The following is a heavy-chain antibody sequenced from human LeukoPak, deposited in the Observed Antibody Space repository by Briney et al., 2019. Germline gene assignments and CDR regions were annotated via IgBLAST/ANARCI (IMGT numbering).Heavy chain of an antibody. V-gene: IGHV4-34*01. CDR2: INHSGST. CDR3: ARRRGYSYGLIDY. J-gene: IGHJ4*02. CDR1: GGSFSGYY. Sequence: SETLSLTCAVYGGSFSGYYWSWIRQPPGKGLEWIGEINHSGSTNYNPSLKSRVTISVDTSKNQFSLKLSSVTAADTAVYYCARRRGYSYGLIDYWGQGTLVTVSS. D-gene: IGHD5-18*01.